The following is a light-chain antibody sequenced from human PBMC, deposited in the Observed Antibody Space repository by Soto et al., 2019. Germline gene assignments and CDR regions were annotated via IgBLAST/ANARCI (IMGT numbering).Light chain of an antibody. CDR3: SSYTTNSTPV. V-gene: IGLV2-14*01. Sequence: QSALTQPASVSGSPGQSIAISCTGTNSDVSVYNFVSWYQKHPDKAPKLIIYEVNNRPSGVSNRFSGSKSGNTASLTISGLQAEDEADYYCSSYTTNSTPVFGGGTKVTVL. CDR2: EVN. J-gene: IGLJ3*02. CDR1: NSDVSVYNF.